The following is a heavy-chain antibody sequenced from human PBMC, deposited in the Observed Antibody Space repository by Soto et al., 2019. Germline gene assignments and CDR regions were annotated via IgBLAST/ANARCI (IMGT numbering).Heavy chain of an antibody. CDR1: GYTFTSYY. Sequence: GASVKVSCKASGYTFTSYYMHWVRQAPGQGLEWMGIINPSGGSTSYAQKFQGRVTVTRDTSTSTVYMELSSLRSEDTAVYYCARDDYGGNHDYWGQGTLVTVSS. CDR2: INPSGGST. J-gene: IGHJ4*02. V-gene: IGHV1-46*01. D-gene: IGHD4-17*01. CDR3: ARDDYGGNHDY.